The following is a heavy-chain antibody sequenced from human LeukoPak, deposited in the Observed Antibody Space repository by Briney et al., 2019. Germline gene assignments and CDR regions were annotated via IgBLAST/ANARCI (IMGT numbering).Heavy chain of an antibody. Sequence: SVKVSCKASGGTFSSYAISWVRQAPGQGLEWMGVIIPIFGTANYAQKFQGRVTITADKSTSTAYMELSSLRSEDTAVYYCARGIVVVPAAAEGSSWFDPWGQGTLVTVSS. CDR1: GGTFSSYA. CDR3: ARGIVVVPAAAEGSSWFDP. D-gene: IGHD2-2*01. V-gene: IGHV1-69*06. CDR2: IIPIFGTA. J-gene: IGHJ5*02.